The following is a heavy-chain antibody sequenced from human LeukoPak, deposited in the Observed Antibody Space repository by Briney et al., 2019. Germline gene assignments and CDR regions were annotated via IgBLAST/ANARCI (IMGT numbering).Heavy chain of an antibody. Sequence: PGGSLRLSCAASGFTFSSYSMDWVREATGKGLEWVSSISSSSSYIYYADSVKGRFTISRDNAKNSLYLQMNSLRAEDTAVYYCARDPNNYYDSSALPLFDYWGQGTLVTVSS. CDR2: ISSSSSYI. V-gene: IGHV3-21*01. CDR1: GFTFSSYS. J-gene: IGHJ4*02. D-gene: IGHD3-22*01. CDR3: ARDPNNYYDSSALPLFDY.